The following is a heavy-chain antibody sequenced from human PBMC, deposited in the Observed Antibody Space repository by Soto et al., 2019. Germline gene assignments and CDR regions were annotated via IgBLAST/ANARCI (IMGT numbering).Heavy chain of an antibody. D-gene: IGHD1-26*01. CDR3: ASRIVGTTPAPFDY. CDR1: GGSISSSGYS. Sequence: QLQLQESGSGLVKPSQTLSLTCAVSGGSISSSGYSWSWIRQPPGKGLEWIGYIYQSGSTYYNPSLNSRVTMSVHKSKNQCSLKLCSATAADTAVYYCASRIVGTTPAPFDYWGQGTLVTV. CDR2: IYQSGST. V-gene: IGHV4-30-2*01. J-gene: IGHJ4*02.